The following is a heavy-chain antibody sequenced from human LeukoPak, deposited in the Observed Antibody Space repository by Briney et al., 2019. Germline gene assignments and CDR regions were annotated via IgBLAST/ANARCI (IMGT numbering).Heavy chain of an antibody. V-gene: IGHV4-59*08. Sequence: SETLSLTCTVSGVSTISHYWRWVRQPPGKGLAWIAYFYYTGTTTYTPSLKTRVTISINTSRDHFSLKLKSLTAADTAVYYCAGLRSRAFYIWGQGTMVTVSS. D-gene: IGHD6-6*01. J-gene: IGHJ3*02. CDR2: FYYTGTT. CDR1: GVSTISHY. CDR3: AGLRSRAFYI.